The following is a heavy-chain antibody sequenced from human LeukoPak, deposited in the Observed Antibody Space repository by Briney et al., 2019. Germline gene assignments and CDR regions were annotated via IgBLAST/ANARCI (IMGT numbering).Heavy chain of an antibody. D-gene: IGHD3-22*01. J-gene: IGHJ1*01. CDR1: GFTFSSYA. CDR2: ISGSGGST. Sequence: GGSLRLSCAASGFTFSSYAMSWVRQAPGKGLEWISAISGSGGSTYYADSVKGRFTISRDNSKNTLYLQMNSLRAEDTAVYYCAKGSGYYPEYFQHWGQGTLVTVSS. V-gene: IGHV3-23*01. CDR3: AKGSGYYPEYFQH.